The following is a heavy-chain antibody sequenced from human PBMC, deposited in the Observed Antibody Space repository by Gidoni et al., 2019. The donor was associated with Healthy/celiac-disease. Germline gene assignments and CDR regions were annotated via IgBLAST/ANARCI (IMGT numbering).Heavy chain of an antibody. Sequence: QVQLVEAGGGVVPPGRSLRLSCAASGFPFSSYAMHWVRHAPGKGLEWGVVISYDGSNKYYADSVKGRFTISRDNSKNTLYLQMISLGAEDTAVYYCASIAAAGTDFDYWGQGTLVTVSS. V-gene: IGHV3-30-3*01. CDR3: ASIAAAGTDFDY. D-gene: IGHD6-13*01. CDR2: ISYDGSNK. J-gene: IGHJ4*02. CDR1: GFPFSSYA.